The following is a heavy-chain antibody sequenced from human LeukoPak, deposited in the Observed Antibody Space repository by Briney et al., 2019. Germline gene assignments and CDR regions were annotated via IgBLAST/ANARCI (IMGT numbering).Heavy chain of an antibody. D-gene: IGHD6-13*01. CDR2: MYPNSGNT. J-gene: IGHJ4*02. Sequence: ASVKASCKASGYTFTSYDINWVRQATGQGIEWMGWMYPNSGNTGYAQKSQGKVTMNRNTSISTAYKELSSLRSEDTAVYYSATQQQDGGWGQGTLVTVSS. CDR3: ATQQQDGG. V-gene: IGHV1-8*01. CDR1: GYTFTSYD.